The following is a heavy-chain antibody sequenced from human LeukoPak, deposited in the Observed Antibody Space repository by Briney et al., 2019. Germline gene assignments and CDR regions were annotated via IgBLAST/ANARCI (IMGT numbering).Heavy chain of an antibody. CDR3: ARVKGNYDSSGYRGGAFDI. D-gene: IGHD3-22*01. V-gene: IGHV3-20*04. Sequence: GGSLRLSCAASGFTFDDYGMSWVRQAPGKGLEWVSGINWNGGSTGYADSVKGRFTISRDNAKNSLYLQMNSLRAEDTALYYRARVKGNYDSSGYRGGAFDIWGQGTMVTVSS. J-gene: IGHJ3*02. CDR1: GFTFDDYG. CDR2: INWNGGST.